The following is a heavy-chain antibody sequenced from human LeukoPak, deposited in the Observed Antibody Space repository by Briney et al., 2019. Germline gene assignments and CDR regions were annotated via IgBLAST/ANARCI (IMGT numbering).Heavy chain of an antibody. CDR2: INPNSGGT. CDR1: GYTFTGYY. D-gene: IGHD3-10*01. J-gene: IGHJ5*02. Sequence: GASVNVSCKASGYTFTGYYMHWVRQAPGQGLEWMGRINPNSGGTNYAQKFQGRVTMTRDTSISTAYMELSRLRSDDTAVYYCARGGSGSYYRSWFDPWGQGTLVTVSS. CDR3: ARGGSGSYYRSWFDP. V-gene: IGHV1-2*06.